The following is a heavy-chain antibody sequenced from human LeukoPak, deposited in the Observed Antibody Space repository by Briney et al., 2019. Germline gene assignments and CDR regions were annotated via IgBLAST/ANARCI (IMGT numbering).Heavy chain of an antibody. CDR1: GFTFSDYW. CDR3: ARAQHWLGVRNWFDP. V-gene: IGHV3-7*01. Sequence: GGSLRLSCAASGFTFSDYWMTWVRQAPGKGLEWVANIKYDGSEKYYVDSLRGRFTISRDNAKNSLYLQMNSLRGEDTAVYYCARAQHWLGVRNWFDPWGQGTLVTVSS. CDR2: IKYDGSEK. D-gene: IGHD6-19*01. J-gene: IGHJ5*02.